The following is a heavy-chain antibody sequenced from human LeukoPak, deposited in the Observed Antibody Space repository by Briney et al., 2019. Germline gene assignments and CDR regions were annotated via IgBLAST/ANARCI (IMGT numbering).Heavy chain of an antibody. V-gene: IGHV3-9*01. CDR3: ASTANYYDSSGSPDY. CDR2: ISWNSGSI. J-gene: IGHJ4*02. CDR1: GFTFDDYA. D-gene: IGHD3-22*01. Sequence: GRSLRLSCAASGFTFDDYAMHWVRQAPGKGLEWVSGISWNSGSIGYADSVKGRFTISRDNAKNSLYLQMNSLRAEDTAVYYCASTANYYDSSGSPDYWGQGTLVTVSS.